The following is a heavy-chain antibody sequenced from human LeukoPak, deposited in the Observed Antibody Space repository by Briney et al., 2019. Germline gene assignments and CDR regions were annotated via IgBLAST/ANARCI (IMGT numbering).Heavy chain of an antibody. Sequence: GSLVKVSCKASGGTFSSYAISWVRQAPGQGLEWMGGIIPIFGTANYAQKFQGRVTITADESTSTAYTELSSLRSEDTAVYYCARGQPMVRGVHPLDYWGQGTLVTVSS. CDR3: ARGQPMVRGVHPLDY. CDR1: GGTFSSYA. J-gene: IGHJ4*02. D-gene: IGHD3-10*01. CDR2: IIPIFGTA. V-gene: IGHV1-69*01.